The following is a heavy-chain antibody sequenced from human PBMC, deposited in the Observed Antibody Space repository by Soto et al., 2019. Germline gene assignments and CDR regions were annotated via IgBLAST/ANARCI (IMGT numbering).Heavy chain of an antibody. J-gene: IGHJ2*01. CDR1: GGSIVGYG. V-gene: IGHV4-59*01. CDR3: ARVGYGGDAYWYFDL. Sequence: SETLCVTCSVAGGSIVGYGGSWIRQNTGKGLEWIGYIYYSGSTNYNPSLKSRVTISVDTSKNQFSLKLSSVTAADTAVYYCARVGYGGDAYWYFDLWGRGTLVTVSS. CDR2: IYYSGST. D-gene: IGHD4-17*01.